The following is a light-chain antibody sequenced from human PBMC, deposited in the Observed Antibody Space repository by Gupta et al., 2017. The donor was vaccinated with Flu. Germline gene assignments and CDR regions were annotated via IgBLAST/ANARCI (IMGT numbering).Light chain of an antibody. V-gene: IGLV2-14*01. Sequence: TISCTGTSSDIGAYNYVYWYQQHPGKAPKLLIYEVSNRPSGVANRVSGSKSGITATLTISGLQTEEESDYYCSSLTIRTNSRYVFGTGTRVTVL. J-gene: IGLJ1*01. CDR3: SSLTIRTNSRYV. CDR1: SSDIGAYNY. CDR2: EVS.